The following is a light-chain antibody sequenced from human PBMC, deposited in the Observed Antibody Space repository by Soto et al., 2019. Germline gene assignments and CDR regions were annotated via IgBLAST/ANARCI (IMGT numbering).Light chain of an antibody. J-gene: IGKJ4*02. CDR3: QQVETFSGT. CDR2: DAS. Sequence: DIQMTQSPSTLSASVGDTVTVTCRASQSVSGWLAWYQQKPGEAPKLLIYDASALPGGVPSRFSGSGSGTKFILTIASLQPDDFATYYCQQVETFSGTFGAGTKVDIK. V-gene: IGKV1-5*01. CDR1: QSVSGW.